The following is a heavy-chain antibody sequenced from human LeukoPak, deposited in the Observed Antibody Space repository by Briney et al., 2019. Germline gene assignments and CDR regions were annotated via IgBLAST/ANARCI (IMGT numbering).Heavy chain of an antibody. J-gene: IGHJ4*02. Sequence: SETLSLTCTVSGGSISSSFYYWAWIRQPPGKGLEWIGSIHHTGYTYYNPSLRGRVTLSVDTSKNHFSLKQTSATAADTAVYYCARAGDGCSGDSCYTFFDSWGQGTLVTVSS. CDR1: GGSISSSFYY. CDR3: ARAGDGCSGDSCYTFFDS. D-gene: IGHD2-15*01. CDR2: IHHTGYT. V-gene: IGHV4-39*02.